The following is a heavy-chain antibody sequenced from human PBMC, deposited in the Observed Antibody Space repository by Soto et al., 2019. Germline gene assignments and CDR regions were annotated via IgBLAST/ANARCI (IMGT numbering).Heavy chain of an antibody. D-gene: IGHD4-17*01. CDR1: GFTFSSYT. CDR3: ARGSSTVVTRPNWYFGL. V-gene: IGHV3-30-3*01. CDR2: ISFDGSNK. J-gene: IGHJ2*01. Sequence: QVQVVESGGGVVQPGRSLRLSCAASGFTFSSYTMHWVRQAPGKGLEWVAVISFDGSNKLYADSVKGRFTISRDNSNNTLYLQMNSVRPEDTAVYYCARGSSTVVTRPNWYFGLWGRGTLVTVSS.